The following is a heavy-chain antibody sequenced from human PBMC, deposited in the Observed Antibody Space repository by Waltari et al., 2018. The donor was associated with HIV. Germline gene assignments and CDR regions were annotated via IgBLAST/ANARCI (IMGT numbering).Heavy chain of an antibody. J-gene: IGHJ4*02. CDR3: ARRDFGGFVYYFDY. D-gene: IGHD2-21*01. Sequence: EVQLVESEGGMVKPGGSLRLSCAASGFTCSSYSMHWVRQPPGKGLEWGSSISSSSSYIYYADSGKGRFTISRDNAKNSLYLQMNSLRAEDTAVYYCARRDFGGFVYYFDYWGQGTLVTVSS. CDR1: GFTCSSYS. CDR2: ISSSSSYI. V-gene: IGHV3-21*01.